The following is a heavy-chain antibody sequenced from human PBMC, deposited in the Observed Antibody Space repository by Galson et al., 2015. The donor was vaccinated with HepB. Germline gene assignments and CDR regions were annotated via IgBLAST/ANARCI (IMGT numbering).Heavy chain of an antibody. CDR2: ISAYNGDT. CDR3: AREMSTNDGFDI. V-gene: IGHV1-18*01. D-gene: IGHD5-24*01. J-gene: IGHJ3*02. CDR1: GYTFTNYG. Sequence: SVKVSCKASGYTFTNYGINWVRQAPGQGLEWMGWISAYNGDTNYAQRLQGRVTMTTDTSTNTAYMELRSLRSDDTAVYYCAREMSTNDGFDIWGQGTMVTVSS.